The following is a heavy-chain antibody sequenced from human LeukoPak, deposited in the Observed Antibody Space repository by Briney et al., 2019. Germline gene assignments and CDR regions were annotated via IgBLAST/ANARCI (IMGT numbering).Heavy chain of an antibody. Sequence: GGSLRLSCAASGSTFSSYGMSWVRQAPGKGLEWVSVISGSGGTTYYADSVKGQFTISRDNSKNTLYLQMNSLRAEDTAVYYCAKGAGYDSRGHYHHFDYWGQGTLVTVSS. J-gene: IGHJ4*02. CDR1: GSTFSSYG. V-gene: IGHV3-23*01. CDR3: AKGAGYDSRGHYHHFDY. D-gene: IGHD3-22*01. CDR2: ISGSGGTT.